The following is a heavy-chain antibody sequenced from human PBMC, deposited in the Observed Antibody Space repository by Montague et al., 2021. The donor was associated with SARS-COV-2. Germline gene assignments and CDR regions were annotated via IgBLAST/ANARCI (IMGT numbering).Heavy chain of an antibody. CDR3: ARDLGDAPAY. J-gene: IGHJ4*02. CDR1: GGSISSYY. CDR2: IYYSGST. V-gene: IGHV4-59*01. Sequence: SETLSLTCTVSGGSISSYYWSWIRQPPGKGLEWIGYIYYSGSTNYNPSLKSRVTISVDTSENQFSLILNSVTAADTAVYYCARDLGDAPAYWGQGILVTVSS. D-gene: IGHD3-16*01.